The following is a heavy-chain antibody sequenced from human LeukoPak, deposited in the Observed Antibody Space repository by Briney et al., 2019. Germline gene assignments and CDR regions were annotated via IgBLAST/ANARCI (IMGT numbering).Heavy chain of an antibody. D-gene: IGHD3-10*01. V-gene: IGHV3-15*01. Sequence: GGSLRLSCAASGFTFSNAWMHRVRQAPGKGLEWVGRIKSKPDGGTIDYAAPVKGRFTISRDDSKNTLYLQMNSLKTEDTAVYYCLTGGLWFGEPQPYWGQGTLVTVSS. CDR1: GFTFSNAW. CDR2: IKSKPDGGTI. CDR3: LTGGLWFGEPQPY. J-gene: IGHJ4*02.